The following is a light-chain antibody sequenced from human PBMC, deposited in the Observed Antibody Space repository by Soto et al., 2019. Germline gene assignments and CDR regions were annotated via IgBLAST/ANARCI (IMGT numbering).Light chain of an antibody. CDR1: ALPKQY. J-gene: IGLJ1*01. CDR2: KDS. V-gene: IGLV3-25*02. Sequence: SYELTQPPSVSVSPGQTARITCSGDALPKQYAYWYQQKPGQAPVLVIYKDSERPSGIPERFSGSSSGTTVTLTISGVQAEYEADYYCQSADSSGTYYVFGTGTKV. CDR3: QSADSSGTYYV.